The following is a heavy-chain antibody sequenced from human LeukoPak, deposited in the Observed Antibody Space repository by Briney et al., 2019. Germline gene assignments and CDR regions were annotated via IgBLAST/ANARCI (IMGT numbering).Heavy chain of an antibody. D-gene: IGHD1-26*01. CDR1: GFTFSSYG. V-gene: IGHV3-30*02. J-gene: IGHJ4*02. CDR3: ATFPSGSYSAY. Sequence: GGSLRLSCAASGFTFSSYGMHWVRQAPGKGLEWVAFIRHDGSNKYYADFVKGRFTISRDNSKNTLYLQMNSLKTEDTAVYYCATFPSGSYSAYWGQGTLVTVSS. CDR2: IRHDGSNK.